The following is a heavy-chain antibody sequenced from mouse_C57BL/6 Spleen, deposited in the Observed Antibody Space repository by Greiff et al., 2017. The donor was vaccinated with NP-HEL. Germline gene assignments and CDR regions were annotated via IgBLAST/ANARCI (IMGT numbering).Heavy chain of an antibody. V-gene: IGHV2-6-1*01. J-gene: IGHJ4*01. D-gene: IGHD2-5*01. CDR3: ARHEGYSNYGAMDY. Sequence: VQLVESGPGLVAPSQRLSITCTVSGFSLTSYGVHWVRQPPGKGLEWLVVIWSDGSTTYNSALKSRLSISKDNSKSQVFLKMNSLQTDDTAMYYCARHEGYSNYGAMDYWGQGTSVTVSS. CDR2: IWSDGST. CDR1: GFSLTSYG.